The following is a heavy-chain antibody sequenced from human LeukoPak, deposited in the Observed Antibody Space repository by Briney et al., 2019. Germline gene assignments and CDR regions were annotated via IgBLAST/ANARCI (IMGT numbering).Heavy chain of an antibody. D-gene: IGHD4-11*01. CDR1: GYSISSGYY. V-gene: IGHV4-38-2*02. Sequence: SETLSLTCTVSGYSISSGYYWGWIRQPPGKGLEWIGSIYHSGSTYYNPSLKSRVTISVDTSKKHFSLKLSSVTAADTAVYYCARGLGSNYDHYFDYWGQGTLVTVSS. J-gene: IGHJ4*02. CDR2: IYHSGST. CDR3: ARGLGSNYDHYFDY.